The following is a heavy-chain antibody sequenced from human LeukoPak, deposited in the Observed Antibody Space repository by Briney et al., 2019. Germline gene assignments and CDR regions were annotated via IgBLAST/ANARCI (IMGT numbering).Heavy chain of an antibody. J-gene: IGHJ4*02. V-gene: IGHV5-51*01. CDR2: IYPGDSNP. CDR3: ARRSGGYFSLDY. CDR1: GYSFPNYW. Sequence: GESLKISCKSSGYSFPNYWIVWVRQMPGKGLEWMGIIYPGDSNPRYSPSFQGQVTISADKSISTAYLQWSSPKASDTAMYYCARRSGGYFSLDYWGQGTLVTVSS. D-gene: IGHD2/OR15-2a*01.